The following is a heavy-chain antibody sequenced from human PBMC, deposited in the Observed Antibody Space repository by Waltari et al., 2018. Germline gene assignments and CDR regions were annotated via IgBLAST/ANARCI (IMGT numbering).Heavy chain of an antibody. D-gene: IGHD1-20*01. CDR2: IIPIFGTA. V-gene: IGHV1-69*13. CDR3: ARGRYNWNGHYYYGMDV. CDR1: GGTFSSYA. J-gene: IGHJ6*02. Sequence: QVQLVQSGAEVKKPGSSVKVSCKASGGTFSSYAISWVRQAPGQGLEWMGGIIPIFGTANYAQKFQGRVTITADESTSTAYMELSSLRSEDTAVYYCARGRYNWNGHYYYGMDVWGQGTTVTVSS.